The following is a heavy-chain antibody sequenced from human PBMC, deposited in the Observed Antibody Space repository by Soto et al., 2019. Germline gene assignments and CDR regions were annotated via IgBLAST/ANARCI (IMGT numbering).Heavy chain of an antibody. J-gene: IGHJ4*02. Sequence: AGGSLRLSCAASGFTFSRYCMNWVRPAPGKWLEWVSYISSSSSTIYYADSVKGRFTISRDNAKNSLYLQMNSLRAEDTAVYYCARDSQYGDGEPHFDYWGQGTLVTVSS. CDR3: ARDSQYGDGEPHFDY. CDR1: GFTFSRYC. D-gene: IGHD4-17*01. CDR2: ISSSSSTI. V-gene: IGHV3-48*01.